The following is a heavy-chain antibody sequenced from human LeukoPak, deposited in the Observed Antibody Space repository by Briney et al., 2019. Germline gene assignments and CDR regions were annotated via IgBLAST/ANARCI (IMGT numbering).Heavy chain of an antibody. CDR1: GGSFSGYY. J-gene: IGHJ5*02. CDR3: ARVLTYSSSWSLFDP. V-gene: IGHV4-34*01. Sequence: SETLSLTCAVYGGSFSGYYWSWIRQPPGKGLEWIGEINHSGSTNYNPSLKSRVTISVDTSKNQFSLKLSSVTAADTAVYYCARVLTYSSSWSLFDPWGQGTLVTVSS. CDR2: INHSGST. D-gene: IGHD6-13*01.